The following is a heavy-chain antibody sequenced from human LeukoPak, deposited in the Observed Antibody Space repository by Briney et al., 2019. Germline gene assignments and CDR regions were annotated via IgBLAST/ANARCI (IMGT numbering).Heavy chain of an antibody. J-gene: IGHJ5*02. V-gene: IGHV4-59*01. CDR3: ARGADNWSDP. CDR1: GASISSYY. D-gene: IGHD3-10*01. Sequence: SETLSLTCTVSGASISSYYWSWIRQPPGKGLEWLGYIYHSGSTNYSPSLKSRITISLDTSKNQFSLKLSSVAAADTAVYYCARGADNWSDPWGQGTLVTVSS. CDR2: IYHSGST.